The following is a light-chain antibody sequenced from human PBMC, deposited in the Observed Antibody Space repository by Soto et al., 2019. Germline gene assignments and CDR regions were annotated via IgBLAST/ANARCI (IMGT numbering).Light chain of an antibody. J-gene: IGKJ4*01. CDR3: QQDGNSRLT. CDR1: QSVSSY. CDR2: DAY. V-gene: IGKV3-11*01. Sequence: EIVFSHPPGTLALSPWERTTLSCRASQSVSSYLAWYEQKSGQAPRLLIYDAYNRATGVPDRFSGSGSGTDFTRTISRLEPEDFALYYCQQDGNSRLTFGGGTKVDIK.